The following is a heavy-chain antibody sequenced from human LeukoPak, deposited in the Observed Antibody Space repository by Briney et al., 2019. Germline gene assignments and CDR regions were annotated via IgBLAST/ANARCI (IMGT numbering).Heavy chain of an antibody. V-gene: IGHV3-7*01. J-gene: IGHJ1*01. CDR1: GFTFSSHW. CDR3: ATSAGSPGNS. CDR2: LNQDASAS. D-gene: IGHD1-7*01. Sequence: QPGGSLRLSCVASGFTFSSHWMSWVRQAPGKGLEWLANLNQDASASYHVDSVKGRFTISRDNAKNSLYLQMSNLRVEDTAVYYCATSAGSPGNSWGQGALITVSS.